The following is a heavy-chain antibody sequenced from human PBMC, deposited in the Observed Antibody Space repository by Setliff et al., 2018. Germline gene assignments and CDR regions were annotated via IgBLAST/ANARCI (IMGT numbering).Heavy chain of an antibody. V-gene: IGHV4-38-2*01. J-gene: IGHJ4*02. CDR3: ARYDSSGYSEKYYFDY. D-gene: IGHD3-22*01. CDR2: IYHSGNT. CDR1: GYSISSGYY. Sequence: SETLSLTCAVSGYSISSGYYWGWIRQPPGKGLEWIGSIYHSGNTYYSPSLKSRVTMFVDTSKNQFSLMLYSVTAADTAIYYCARYDSSGYSEKYYFDYWGQGTLVTVSS.